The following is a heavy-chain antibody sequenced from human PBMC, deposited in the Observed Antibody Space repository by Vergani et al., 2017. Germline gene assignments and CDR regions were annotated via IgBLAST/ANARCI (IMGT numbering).Heavy chain of an antibody. J-gene: IGHJ5*02. V-gene: IGHV3-21*01. CDR1: GFTFSSYS. CDR2: ISSSGGST. D-gene: IGHD3-3*01. Sequence: EVQLVESGGGLVKPGGSLRLSCAASGFTFSSYSMNWVRQAPGKGLEWVSSISSSGGSTYYADSVKGRFTISRDNSKNTLYLQMNSLRAEDTAVYCCARAGGGFGVVITDNWFDPWGQGTLVTVSS. CDR3: ARAGGGFGVVITDNWFDP.